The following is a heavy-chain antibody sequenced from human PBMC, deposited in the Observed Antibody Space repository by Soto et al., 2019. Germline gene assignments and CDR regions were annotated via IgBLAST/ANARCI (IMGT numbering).Heavy chain of an antibody. Sequence: GGSLGLSGAASGFTFMDSKMAGIRQPPGKGLEWVSYISSSGSTIYYADSVKGRFTISRDNAKNSLYLQMNSLRAEDTAVYYCARGLDSGDYVDSFDPWGQGTQVTVSS. CDR2: ISSSGSTI. D-gene: IGHD4-17*01. CDR1: GFTFMDSK. V-gene: IGHV3-11*01. J-gene: IGHJ5*02. CDR3: ARGLDSGDYVDSFDP.